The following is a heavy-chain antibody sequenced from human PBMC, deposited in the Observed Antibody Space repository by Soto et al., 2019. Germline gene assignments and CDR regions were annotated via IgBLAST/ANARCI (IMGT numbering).Heavy chain of an antibody. CDR2: VYHTGST. CDR1: AGSVSTYY. Sequence: PSETLSLTCTVSAGSVSTYYWSWIRQSPGKGLEWIGYVYHTGSTNYNPSLKSRVTISIDTSKNQFSLKLTSVTAADTAVFYCARGSVTAAYFDYWGRGTLVTVSS. D-gene: IGHD2-21*02. V-gene: IGHV4-59*08. J-gene: IGHJ4*02. CDR3: ARGSVTAAYFDY.